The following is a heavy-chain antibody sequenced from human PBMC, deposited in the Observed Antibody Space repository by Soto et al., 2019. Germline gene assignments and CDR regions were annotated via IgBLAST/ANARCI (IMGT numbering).Heavy chain of an antibody. J-gene: IGHJ4*02. CDR1: GNTFSNYY. D-gene: IGHD2-21*02. CDR2: INPSGGHT. CDR3: ARGGHVVVVTAAFDY. V-gene: IGHV1-46*03. Sequence: QVQLVQSGAEVKKPGASVKVSCKASGNTFSNYYIHWVRQAPGQGLEWMGTINPSGGHTTYAQKFLGRVTMTRDTSTSTLYMERNSLRSEDTAVYYCARGGHVVVVTAAFDYWGQGTLVTVSS.